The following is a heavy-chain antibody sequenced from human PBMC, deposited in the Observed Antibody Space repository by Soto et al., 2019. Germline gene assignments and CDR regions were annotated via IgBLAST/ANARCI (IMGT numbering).Heavy chain of an antibody. Sequence: GGSLRLSCAASGFTFSSYAMSWVRQAPGKGLEWVSAISXXGGSTYYAESVKGRFTISRDNSKNTLYLQMNSLRAEDTAVYYCAKQPTYSSSWYGYFQHWGQGTLVTVSS. V-gene: IGHV3-23*01. D-gene: IGHD6-13*01. CDR1: GFTFSSYA. CDR2: ISXXGGST. J-gene: IGHJ1*01. CDR3: AKQPTYSSSWYGYFQH.